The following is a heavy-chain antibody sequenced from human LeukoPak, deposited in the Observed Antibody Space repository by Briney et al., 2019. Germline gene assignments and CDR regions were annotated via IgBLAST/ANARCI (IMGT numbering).Heavy chain of an antibody. D-gene: IGHD3-10*01. CDR1: GFTFSNYW. Sequence: PGGSLRLSCVASGFTFSNYWMIWVRQAPGKGLEWVANIKQYGSEKYYVDSVKGRFTISRDNTKNSLYVQMNSLRAEDTAVYYCARDAHPRNYGSGSYSHWGQGTLVTVSS. V-gene: IGHV3-7*03. J-gene: IGHJ4*02. CDR3: ARDAHPRNYGSGSYSH. CDR2: IKQYGSEK.